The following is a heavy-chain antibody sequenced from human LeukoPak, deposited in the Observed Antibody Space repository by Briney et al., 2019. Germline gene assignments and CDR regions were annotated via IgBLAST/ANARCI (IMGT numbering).Heavy chain of an antibody. J-gene: IGHJ6*02. CDR1: GGSISSGGYY. D-gene: IGHD6-13*01. CDR3: ARDKIAAAGEVFYYYGMDV. CDR2: IYYSGST. V-gene: IGHV4-31*03. Sequence: SETLSLTCTVSGGSISSGGYYWSWIRQHPGKGLEWIGYIYYSGSTYYNPSLKSRVTISVDTSKNQFSLKLSSVTAADTAVYYCARDKIAAAGEVFYYYGMDVWGQGTTVTVSS.